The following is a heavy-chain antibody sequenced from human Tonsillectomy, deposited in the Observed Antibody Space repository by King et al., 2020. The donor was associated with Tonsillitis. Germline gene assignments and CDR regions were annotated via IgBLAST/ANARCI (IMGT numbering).Heavy chain of an antibody. CDR3: ARSSSGDV. J-gene: IGHJ6*02. V-gene: IGHV1-2*02. CDR1: GYTLTGSY. CDR2: INPNSGGT. Sequence: VQLVQSGAEVKKPGASVKVSCKASGYTLTGSYLHLVRQAPGLGLEWMGWINPNSGGTNYAQKFQGRVTMTRDTSFSPAYMELSGLSSDDTAVYYCARSSSGDVWGQGTTVTVSS. D-gene: IGHD3-10*01.